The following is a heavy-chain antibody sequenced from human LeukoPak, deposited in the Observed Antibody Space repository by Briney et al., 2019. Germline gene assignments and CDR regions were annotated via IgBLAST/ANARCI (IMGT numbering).Heavy chain of an antibody. J-gene: IGHJ4*02. V-gene: IGHV3-23*01. CDR1: GLSFSNYA. CDR3: ATYRQVLLPFES. Sequence: GGSLRLSCAASGLSFSNYAMYWVRQAPGKGLEWVSAIGGTGGNIFYRDSVKGRFTISRDNSKSTLSLQMNSLRAEDTAIYYCATYRQVLLPFESWGQGTLVTVSS. CDR2: IGGTGGNI. D-gene: IGHD2-8*02.